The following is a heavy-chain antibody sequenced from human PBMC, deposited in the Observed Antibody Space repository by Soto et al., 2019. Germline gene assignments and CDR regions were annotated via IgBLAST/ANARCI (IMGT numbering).Heavy chain of an antibody. Sequence: WASVKVSCKASGFTFTSSAMQWVRQARGQRLEWIGWIVVGSGNTNYAQKFQERVTITRDMSTSTAYMELSSLRSEDTAVYYCAADRYNWNDAPDAFDIWGQGTMVTVSS. D-gene: IGHD1-1*01. J-gene: IGHJ3*02. CDR3: AADRYNWNDAPDAFDI. CDR2: IVVGSGNT. CDR1: GFTFTSSA. V-gene: IGHV1-58*02.